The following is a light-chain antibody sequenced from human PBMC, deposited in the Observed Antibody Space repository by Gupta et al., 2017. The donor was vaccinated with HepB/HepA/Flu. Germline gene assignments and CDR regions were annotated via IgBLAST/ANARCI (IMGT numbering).Light chain of an antibody. CDR1: QSVSSN. CDR3: QQYNNWPPCT. CDR2: GAS. J-gene: IGKJ1*01. V-gene: IGKV3-15*01. Sequence: EIVMTQSPATLSVSPGERATPSCRASQSVSSNLAWYQQKPGQAPRLLIYGASTRATCIPARFSGSGSGTEFSLTISSLQSEDFAVYYCQQYNNWPPCTFGQGTKVEIK.